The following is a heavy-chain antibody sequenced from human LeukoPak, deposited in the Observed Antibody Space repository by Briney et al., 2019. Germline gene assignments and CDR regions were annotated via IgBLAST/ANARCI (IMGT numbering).Heavy chain of an antibody. CDR2: IIDVGDT. CDR1: GFTLNEHA. V-gene: IGHV3-23*01. D-gene: IGHD1-26*01. J-gene: IGHJ4*02. CDR3: ASSGSYRFDY. Sequence: GSLRLSCAVSGFTLNEHAVSWVRQAPGKGLEWVSAIIDVGDTYYADSVKGRFTISRDNSRSTLYLQMNSLRVEDTAVYYCASSGSYRFDYWGQGTLVTVSS.